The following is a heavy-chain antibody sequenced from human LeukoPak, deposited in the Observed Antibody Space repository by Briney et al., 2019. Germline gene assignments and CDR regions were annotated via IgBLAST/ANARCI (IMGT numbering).Heavy chain of an antibody. CDR1: GGSFSGYY. D-gene: IGHD3-22*01. CDR3: ARGDYYDNSGYYGAEYFQH. J-gene: IGHJ1*01. V-gene: IGHV4-34*01. CDR2: INHSGSI. Sequence: PSETLSLTCAVYGGSFSGYYWSWIRQPPGKGLEWIGEINHSGSINYNPSLKSRVTISVDTSKNQFSLKLSSVTAADTAVYYCARGDYYDNSGYYGAEYFQHWGQGTLVTVSS.